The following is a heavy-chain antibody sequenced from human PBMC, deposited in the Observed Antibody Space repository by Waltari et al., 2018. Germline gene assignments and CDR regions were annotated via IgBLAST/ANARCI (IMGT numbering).Heavy chain of an antibody. CDR3: ARHNSGYYTPHDY. D-gene: IGHD3-22*01. Sequence: QLQLQESGPGLVKPSETLSLTCTVSGGSMNGYYWGWIRQSPGKGLECIGSVFYTGTTYDKPSLKSRLTISIDTSKNQFSLRLASVTAADTAVYYCARHNSGYYTPHDYWGQGTQGTVSS. CDR2: VFYTGTT. J-gene: IGHJ4*02. V-gene: IGHV4-39*01. CDR1: GGSMNGYY.